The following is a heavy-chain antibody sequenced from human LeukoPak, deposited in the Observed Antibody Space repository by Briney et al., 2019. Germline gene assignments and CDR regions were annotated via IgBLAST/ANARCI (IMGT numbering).Heavy chain of an antibody. CDR2: INPSGGST. D-gene: IGHD2-21*02. CDR1: LYTFTSYY. Sequence: ASVKVSCKASLYTFTSYYLHWVRQAPGQGLEWMGIINPSGGSTSYAQKFQGRVTMTRDTSTSTVYMELSSLRSEDTAVYYCARTLTLPNWFDPWGQGTLVTVSS. CDR3: ARTLTLPNWFDP. J-gene: IGHJ5*02. V-gene: IGHV1-46*01.